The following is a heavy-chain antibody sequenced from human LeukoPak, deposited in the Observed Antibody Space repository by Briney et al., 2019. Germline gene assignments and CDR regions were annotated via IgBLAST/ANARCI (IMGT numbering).Heavy chain of an antibody. J-gene: IGHJ4*02. CDR3: ARDLPSSGANDY. CDR1: GFTFSSYA. D-gene: IGHD3-10*02. CDR2: ISGSGGNT. V-gene: IGHV3-23*01. Sequence: SGGSLRLSCAASGFTFSSYALSWVRQAPGKGLEWVSVISGSGGNTYYADSVKGRFTISRDNSKNTLYLQMNSLRAEDTAVYYCARDLPSSGANDYWGQGTLVTVSS.